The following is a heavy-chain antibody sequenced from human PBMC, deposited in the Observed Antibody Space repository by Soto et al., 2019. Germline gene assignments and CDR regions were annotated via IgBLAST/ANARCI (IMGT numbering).Heavy chain of an antibody. V-gene: IGHV1-69*08. CDR1: GGTFSSYT. D-gene: IGHD1-26*01. CDR2: IIPILGIA. CDR3: ARDQVGATHTHYFDY. Sequence: QVQLVQSGAEVKKPGSSVKVSCKASGGTFSSYTISWVRQAPGQGLEWMGRIIPILGIANYAQKFQGRVTMTADKSTSTADRELSSLRSEDTAVYYCARDQVGATHTHYFDYWGQGTLVTVSS. J-gene: IGHJ4*02.